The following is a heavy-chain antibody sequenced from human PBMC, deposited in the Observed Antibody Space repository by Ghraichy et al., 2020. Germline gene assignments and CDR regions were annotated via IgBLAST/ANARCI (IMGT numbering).Heavy chain of an antibody. CDR2: IYYSGST. V-gene: IGHV4-31*03. J-gene: IGHJ4*02. D-gene: IGHD3-16*01. CDR3: AREWGEATVKTYYFDY. CDR1: GGSISSGGYY. Sequence: SETLSLTCTVSGGSISSGGYYWSWIRQHPGKGLEWIGYIYYSGSTYYNPSLKSRVTISVDTSKNQFSLKLSSVTAADTTVYYCAREWGEATVKTYYFDYWGQGTLVTVSS.